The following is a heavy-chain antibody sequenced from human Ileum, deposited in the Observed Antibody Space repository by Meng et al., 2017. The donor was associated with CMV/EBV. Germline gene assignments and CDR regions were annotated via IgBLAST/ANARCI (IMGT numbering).Heavy chain of an antibody. CDR3: ARGPYCSSTSCYPFDY. CDR2: IYYSGST. J-gene: IGHJ4*02. Sequence: ESLKISCAASGFTFSSYWMHWVRQAPGKGLEWIGYIYYSGSTNYNPSLKSRVTISVDTSKNQFSLKLSSVTAADTAVYYCARGPYCSSTSCYPFDYWGQGTLVTVSS. D-gene: IGHD2-2*01. V-gene: IGHV4-59*01. CDR1: GFTFSSYW.